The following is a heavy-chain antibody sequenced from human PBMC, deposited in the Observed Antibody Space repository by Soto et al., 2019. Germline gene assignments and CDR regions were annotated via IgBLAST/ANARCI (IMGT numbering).Heavy chain of an antibody. V-gene: IGHV1-69*01. D-gene: IGHD2-15*01. J-gene: IGHJ1*01. CDR1: GGTFSSYA. Sequence: QVQLVQSGAEVKKPGSSVKVSCKASGGTFSSYAISWVRQAPGQGLEWMGGIIPIFGTANYAQKFQGRVTITADESTSTAYMELSSLRSEDTAVYYCARGGLSVVVVAAIDEYFQHWGQGTLVTVSS. CDR2: IIPIFGTA. CDR3: ARGGLSVVVVAAIDEYFQH.